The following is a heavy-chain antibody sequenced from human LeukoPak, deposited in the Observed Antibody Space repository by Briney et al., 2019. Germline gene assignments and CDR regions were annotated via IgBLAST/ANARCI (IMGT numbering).Heavy chain of an antibody. CDR3: AILALDGGNYFDY. CDR1: GYSFTTYW. CDR2: IYPGDFDI. D-gene: IGHD3-16*01. V-gene: IGHV5-51*01. J-gene: IGHJ4*02. Sequence: GESLKTSCQASGYSFTTYWIGWVRQMPGKGLEWMGIIYPGDFDIRYSPSFQGQVTFSTDKSISTAYLQWNSLKASDTAMYYCAILALDGGNYFDYWGQGTLVSVSS.